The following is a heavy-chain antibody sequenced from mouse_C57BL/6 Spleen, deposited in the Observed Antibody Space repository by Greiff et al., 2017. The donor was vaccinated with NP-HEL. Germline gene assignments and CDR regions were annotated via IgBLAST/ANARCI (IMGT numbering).Heavy chain of an antibody. D-gene: IGHD1-1*01. CDR3: AREPITTVVATNAMDY. CDR2: IDPSDSET. CDR1: GYTFTSYW. J-gene: IGHJ4*01. V-gene: IGHV1-52*01. Sequence: QVQLQQPGAELVRPGSSVKLSCKASGYTFTSYWMHWVKQRPIQGLEWIGNIDPSDSETHYNQKFKDKATLTVDKSSSTAYMQLSSLTSEDSAVYYCAREPITTVVATNAMDYWGQGTSVTVSS.